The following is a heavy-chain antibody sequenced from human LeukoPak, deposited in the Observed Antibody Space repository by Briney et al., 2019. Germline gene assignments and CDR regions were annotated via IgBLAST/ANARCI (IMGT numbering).Heavy chain of an antibody. D-gene: IGHD4-17*01. CDR2: INPNSGGT. CDR3: ALGTTVTYDAFDI. CDR1: GYSFTSYG. Sequence: ASVKVSCKASGYSFTSYGISWVRQAPGQGLEWMGRINPNSGGTNYAQKFQGRVTMTRDTSISTAYMELSRLRSDDTAVYYCALGTTVTYDAFDIWGQGTMVTVSS. V-gene: IGHV1-2*06. J-gene: IGHJ3*02.